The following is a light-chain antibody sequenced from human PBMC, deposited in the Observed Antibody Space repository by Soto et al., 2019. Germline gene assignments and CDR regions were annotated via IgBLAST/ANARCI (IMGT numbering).Light chain of an antibody. J-gene: IGKJ2*01. CDR3: QQYNSYSPYI. Sequence: DIQMTQSPSTLSASVGDRVTITCRASQSISNWLAWYQQKPGKAPKLLIYKASSLESGVQSRFSGSGSGTEFTLTISSLQPDDFSTYYCQQYNSYSPYIFGQGTKLEIK. CDR2: KAS. V-gene: IGKV1-5*03. CDR1: QSISNW.